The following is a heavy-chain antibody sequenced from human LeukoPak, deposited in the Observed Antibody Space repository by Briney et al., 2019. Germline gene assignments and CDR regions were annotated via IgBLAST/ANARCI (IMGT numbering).Heavy chain of an antibody. CDR3: ARESGAEAGTRWFDP. CDR1: GYTFTSFG. Sequence: ASVKVSCKTSGYTFTSFGISWVRQAPGQGLEWMGWISAYNGNTNYAQKLQGRVTMTTDTSTRTAYMEPRSLRSDDTAVYYCARESGAEAGTRWFDPWGQGTLVTVSS. J-gene: IGHJ5*02. CDR2: ISAYNGNT. D-gene: IGHD6-13*01. V-gene: IGHV1-18*01.